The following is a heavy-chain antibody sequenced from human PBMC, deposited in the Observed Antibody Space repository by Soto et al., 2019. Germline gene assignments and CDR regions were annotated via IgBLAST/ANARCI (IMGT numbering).Heavy chain of an antibody. D-gene: IGHD3-10*01. J-gene: IGHJ6*02. Sequence: GGSLRLSCAASGFTFDDYTMHWVRQAPGKGLEWVSLISWDGGSTYYADSVKGRFTISRDNSKNSLYLQMNSLRTEDTALYYCAKVGGYGSGSYYHYYGMDVWGQGTTVTVSS. V-gene: IGHV3-43*01. CDR3: AKVGGYGSGSYYHYYGMDV. CDR2: ISWDGGST. CDR1: GFTFDDYT.